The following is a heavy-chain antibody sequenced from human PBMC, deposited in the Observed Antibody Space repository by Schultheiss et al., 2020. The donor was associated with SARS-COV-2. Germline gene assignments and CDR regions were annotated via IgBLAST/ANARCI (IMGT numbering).Heavy chain of an antibody. J-gene: IGHJ6*04. V-gene: IGHV3-74*01. CDR2: INSDGRST. D-gene: IGHD2-15*01. Sequence: GGSLRLSCAASGFTVSGNSVNWVRQAPGKGLVWVSRINSDGRSTSYADSVKGRFIISRDNAKNTLYVQMNSLRAEDTAVYYCVRDWVYCGGGSCHSLGQMDVWGKGTTVTVSS. CDR3: VRDWVYCGGGSCHSLGQMDV. CDR1: GFTVSGNS.